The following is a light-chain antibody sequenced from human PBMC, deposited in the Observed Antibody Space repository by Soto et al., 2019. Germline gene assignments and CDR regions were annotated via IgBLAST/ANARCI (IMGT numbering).Light chain of an antibody. CDR3: SSYTSSSTLYV. V-gene: IGLV2-14*01. CDR1: SSDVGVYNY. J-gene: IGLJ1*01. CDR2: EVS. Sequence: QSVLTQPASVSGSPGQSITISCTGTSSDVGVYNYVSWYQQHPGKAPKLMIYEVSNRPSGVSNRFSGSKSGNTASLTISGLQAEDEADYYCSSYTSSSTLYVFGTGTKAPS.